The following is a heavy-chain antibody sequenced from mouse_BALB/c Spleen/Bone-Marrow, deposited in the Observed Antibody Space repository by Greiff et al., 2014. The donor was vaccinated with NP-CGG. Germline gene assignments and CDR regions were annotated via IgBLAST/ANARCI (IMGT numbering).Heavy chain of an antibody. V-gene: IGHV1-39*01. J-gene: IGHJ3*01. Sequence: EVHLVESGPELEKPGASVKISCKASGYSFTGYNMNWVKQSNGKSLEWIGNIGPYYGGTSYNQKFKGKATLTVDKSSSPAYMQLKSLTAEASAVYYCAGGGPWFAYWGQGTLVTVSA. CDR2: IGPYYGGT. CDR3: AGGGPWFAY. D-gene: IGHD3-3*01. CDR1: GYSFTGYN.